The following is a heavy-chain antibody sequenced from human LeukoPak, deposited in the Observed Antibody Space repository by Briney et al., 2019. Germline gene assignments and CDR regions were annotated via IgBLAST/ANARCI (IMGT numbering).Heavy chain of an antibody. V-gene: IGHV4-4*02. Sequence: PSGTLSLTCAVSGGSINITNWWSWVRQPPGKGLEWIGEIYHSRSTEYNPSLKSRVTISVDKSKNQFSLKLTSVTAADTAVYYCARDYDSSGSDAFDIWGQGTMVTVSS. J-gene: IGHJ3*02. CDR3: ARDYDSSGSDAFDI. D-gene: IGHD3-22*01. CDR2: IYHSRST. CDR1: GGSINITNW.